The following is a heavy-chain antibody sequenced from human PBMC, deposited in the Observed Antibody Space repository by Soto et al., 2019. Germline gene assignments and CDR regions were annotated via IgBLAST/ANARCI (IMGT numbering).Heavy chain of an antibody. Sequence: QITLKESGPTLVKPTQTLTLTCTFSGFSLSTSGVGVGWISQPPGKALEWLALIYWDDDKRYSPSLKSRLTITKDTSKNQVVLTMTNMDPVDTATYYCAHRREWGIAAATFDYWGQGTLVTVSS. CDR1: GFSLSTSGVG. V-gene: IGHV2-5*02. CDR2: IYWDDDK. CDR3: AHRREWGIAAATFDY. J-gene: IGHJ4*02. D-gene: IGHD6-13*01.